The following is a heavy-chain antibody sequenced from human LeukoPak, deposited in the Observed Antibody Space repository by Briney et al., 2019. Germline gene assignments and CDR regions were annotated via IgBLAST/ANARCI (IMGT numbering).Heavy chain of an antibody. CDR1: GYTFTSYG. V-gene: IGHV1-18*01. CDR2: ISAYNGNT. J-gene: IGHJ4*02. CDR3: ARESSSWGFDY. D-gene: IGHD6-13*01. Sequence: GASVKVSCKASGYTFTSYGISWVRQAPGQGLEWMGWISAYNGNTNYVQKLQGRVTMTTDTSTSTAYMELRSLRSDNTAVYYCARESSSWGFDYWGQGTLVTVSS.